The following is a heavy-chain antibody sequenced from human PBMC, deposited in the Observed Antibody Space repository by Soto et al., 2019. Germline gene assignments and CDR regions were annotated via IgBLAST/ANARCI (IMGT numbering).Heavy chain of an antibody. D-gene: IGHD4-4*01. CDR2: ISGYNGNT. CDR1: GYTFSTYG. J-gene: IGHJ4*02. V-gene: IGHV1-18*01. Sequence: QVQLVQSGAEVKKPGASVKVSCKTSGYTFSTYGITWVRQAPGQGLEWMGWISGYNGNTNYAQKLQGRVTVTTDTSTRTACMELRSLRSDDTAVYYCARGDSLPYSSLSADQWGQGTLVTVSS. CDR3: ARGDSLPYSSLSADQ.